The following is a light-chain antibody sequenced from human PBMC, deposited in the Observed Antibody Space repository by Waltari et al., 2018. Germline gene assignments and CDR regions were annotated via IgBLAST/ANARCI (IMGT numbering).Light chain of an antibody. J-gene: IGKJ1*01. CDR2: KAS. CDR3: QQCDTYSR. Sequence: DIQMTQSPSTLSASVGDRVTITCRASQSIGSWLAWYQQKPGKAPKLLIYKASNVESGVPSRFSGSGSDTEFTLTISSLQPDDFATYYCQQCDTYSRFGHGTKVEIK. V-gene: IGKV1-5*03. CDR1: QSIGSW.